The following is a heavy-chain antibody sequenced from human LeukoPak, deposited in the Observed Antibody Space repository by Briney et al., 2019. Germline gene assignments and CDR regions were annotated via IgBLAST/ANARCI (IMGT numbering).Heavy chain of an antibody. D-gene: IGHD2-2*01. CDR2: ISSSGSTI. CDR3: ARGVFAYQRDHYMDV. Sequence: GGSLRLSCAASGFTFSDYYMSWMRRAPGKGLEGVSYISSSGSTIYYADSVTGRFTISRDNAKTSLYLQMNSLRAEDPAVYYCARGVFAYQRDHYMDVWGKGTTVTVSS. CDR1: GFTFSDYY. V-gene: IGHV3-11*01. J-gene: IGHJ6*03.